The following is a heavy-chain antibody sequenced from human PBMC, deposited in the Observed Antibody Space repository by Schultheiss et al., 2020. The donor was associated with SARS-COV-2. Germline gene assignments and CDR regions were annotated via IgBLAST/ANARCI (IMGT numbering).Heavy chain of an antibody. CDR2: INHSGST. J-gene: IGHJ4*02. Sequence: SETLSLTCTVSGGSVSSGSYYWSWIRQPPGKGLEWIGEINHSGSTNYNPSLKSRVTISVDTSKKQFSLKLNSVTAADTAVYYCARGPFTVTTHPPDYWGQGTLVTVSS. CDR3: ARGPFTVTTHPPDY. D-gene: IGHD4-17*01. CDR1: GGSVSSGSYY. V-gene: IGHV4-61*01.